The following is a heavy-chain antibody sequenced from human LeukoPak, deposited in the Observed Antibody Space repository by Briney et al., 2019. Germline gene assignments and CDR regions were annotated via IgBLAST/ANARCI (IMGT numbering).Heavy chain of an antibody. CDR3: ARPHSSGYLRGAFDI. D-gene: IGHD3-22*01. CDR1: GFTFTTYS. V-gene: IGHV3-21*01. CDR2: ISSSSSYI. Sequence: GGSLRLSCAASGFTFTTYSMNWVRQAPGKGLEWVSSISSSSSYIYYADSVKGRFTISRDNAKNSLYLQMNSLRAEDTAVYYCARPHSSGYLRGAFDIWGQGTMVTVSS. J-gene: IGHJ3*02.